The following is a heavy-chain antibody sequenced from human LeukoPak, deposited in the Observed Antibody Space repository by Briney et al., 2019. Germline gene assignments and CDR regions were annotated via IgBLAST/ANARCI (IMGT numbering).Heavy chain of an antibody. CDR2: TKEDGSET. CDR1: GFTFGSYW. J-gene: IGHJ4*02. CDR3: ARDDSTGYLYLDY. D-gene: IGHD3-22*01. V-gene: IGHV3-7*01. Sequence: GGSLRLSCAASGFTFGSYWMSWVRQAPGKGLEWVANTKEDGSETYYVGSVKGRFTISRDNAKNALYLQMNSLRGEDTAVYYCARDDSTGYLYLDYWGQGSLVTVSS.